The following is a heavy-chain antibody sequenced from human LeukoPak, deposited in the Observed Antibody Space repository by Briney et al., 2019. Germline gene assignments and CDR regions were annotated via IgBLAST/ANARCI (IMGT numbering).Heavy chain of an antibody. CDR3: ARDSSGWYHWFDP. Sequence: SETLSLTGTVSGGSISSSSYYWGWIRQPPGKGLEWIGYIYYSGSTNYNPSLKSRVNMSVDTSKNQFSLKLSSVTAADTAVYYCARDSSGWYHWFDPWGQGTLVTVSS. CDR1: GGSISSSSYY. V-gene: IGHV4-61*01. J-gene: IGHJ5*02. D-gene: IGHD6-19*01. CDR2: IYYSGST.